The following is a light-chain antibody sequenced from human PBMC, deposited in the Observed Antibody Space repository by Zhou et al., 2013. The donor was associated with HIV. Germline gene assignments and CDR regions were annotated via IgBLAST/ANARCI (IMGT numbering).Light chain of an antibody. CDR2: KTS. Sequence: DIQMTQSPSSLSASVGDRVTVTCRASQDIRNELAWYQQKPGKAPKRLIYKTSSLESGVPSRFSGSGSGTDFTLTISSLQPEDLGTYYCQQSYSSSPFTFGPGTRVHVK. J-gene: IGKJ3*01. V-gene: IGKV1-39*01. CDR3: QQSYSSSPFT. CDR1: QDIRNE.